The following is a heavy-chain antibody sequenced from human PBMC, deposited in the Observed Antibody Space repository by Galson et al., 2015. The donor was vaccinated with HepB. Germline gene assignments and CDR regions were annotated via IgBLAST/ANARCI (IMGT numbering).Heavy chain of an antibody. CDR2: ISHHGSNK. D-gene: IGHD6-19*01. V-gene: IGHV3-30*18. CDR1: GFTFSTYA. CDR3: AKDSGSSGWSFDY. J-gene: IGHJ4*02. Sequence: SLRLSCAASGFTFSTYAMHWVRQAPGKGLEWVSVISHHGSNKYYADSVKGRFTISRDNSKNTLYLQTNSLTAEDTAMFYCAKDSGSSGWSFDYWGQGTLVTVSS.